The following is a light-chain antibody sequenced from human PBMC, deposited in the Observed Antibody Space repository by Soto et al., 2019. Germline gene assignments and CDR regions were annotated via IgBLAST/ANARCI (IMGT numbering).Light chain of an antibody. Sequence: EILITQSPDTLSVSPGERASLSCRASQSVSDKVAWYQQTSGQPPKLLIYDTVSRAAGIPDRFSGSGSGTDFTLTISRLEPEDFAVYYCQHYYTSYTTFGQGTKVDIK. J-gene: IGKJ1*01. CDR3: QHYYTSYTT. V-gene: IGKV3-20*01. CDR2: DTV. CDR1: QSVSDK.